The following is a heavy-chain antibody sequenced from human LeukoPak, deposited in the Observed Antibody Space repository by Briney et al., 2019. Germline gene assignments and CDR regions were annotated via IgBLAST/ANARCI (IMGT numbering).Heavy chain of an antibody. Sequence: PSETLSLTCTVSGGSISSSSYYWGWVRQAPGKGLEWVANIKQDGSEKNYVGSVKGRFTIARDNAKNSLYLQMNSLRAEDTAVYYCARSSITMVRGVIKSTTSWYHYYNMDVWGKGTTVTVSS. D-gene: IGHD3-10*01. V-gene: IGHV3-7*01. CDR1: GGSISSSSYY. CDR2: IKQDGSEK. J-gene: IGHJ6*03. CDR3: ARSSITMVRGVIKSTTSWYHYYNMDV.